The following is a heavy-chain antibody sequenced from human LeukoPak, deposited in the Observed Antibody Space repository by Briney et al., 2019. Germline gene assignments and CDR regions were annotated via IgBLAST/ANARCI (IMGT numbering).Heavy chain of an antibody. D-gene: IGHD2-21*02. Sequence: QSGGSLRLSCAASGFTFSTYSMNWVRQAPGKGLDWVANIKHDEIENYLADSVTGRFTISRDNAENSLFLQMNSLRPDDTAVYFCVKLVVVTATYWYFDVWGRGTPITVSS. CDR1: GFTFSTYS. CDR3: VKLVVVTATYWYFDV. V-gene: IGHV3-7*01. CDR2: IKHDEIEN. J-gene: IGHJ2*01.